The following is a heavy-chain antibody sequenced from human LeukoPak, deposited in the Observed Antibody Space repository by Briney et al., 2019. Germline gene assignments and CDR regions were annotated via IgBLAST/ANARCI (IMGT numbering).Heavy chain of an antibody. V-gene: IGHV4-34*01. CDR3: ARGPRYCSSTSCYFHYYYYYGMDV. J-gene: IGHJ6*02. CDR1: GGSFSGYY. D-gene: IGHD2-2*01. Sequence: SETLSLTCAVYGGSFSGYYWSWIRQPPGKGLEWIGEINHSGSTNYNPSLKSRVTISVDTSKNQFSLKLSSVTAADTAVYYCARGPRYCSSTSCYFHYYYYYGMDVWGQGTTVTVSS. CDR2: INHSGST.